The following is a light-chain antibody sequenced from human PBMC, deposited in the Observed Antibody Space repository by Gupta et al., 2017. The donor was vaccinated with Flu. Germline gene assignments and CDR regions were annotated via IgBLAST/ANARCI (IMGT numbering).Light chain of an antibody. CDR3: QQDKSFWT. V-gene: IGKV1-5*03. J-gene: IGKJ1*01. Sequence: DIQMTQSPSTLSASVGDRVTITCRASQSIDTWLAWYQQKPGKAPNLLIYKGSNLQSWVPSRFSGSGSGKQFTLTSSSRQPDDFANYYCQQDKSFWTFGQGTKVEVK. CDR2: KGS. CDR1: QSIDTW.